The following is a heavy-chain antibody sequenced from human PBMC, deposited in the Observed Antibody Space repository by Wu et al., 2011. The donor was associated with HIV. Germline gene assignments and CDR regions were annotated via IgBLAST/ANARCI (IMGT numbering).Heavy chain of an antibody. V-gene: IGHV3-74*01. CDR1: GFTFSSYW. Sequence: VQLVQSGGGLVQPGGSLRLSCAASGFTFSSYWMHWVRQAPGKGLVWVSRINSDGSSTSYADSVKGRFTISRDNAKNTLYLQMNSLRAEDTAVYYCARDIGSGTIRDAFDIWGQGTMVTVSS. CDR2: INSDGSST. J-gene: IGHJ3*02. CDR3: ARDIGSGTIRDAFDI. D-gene: IGHD2-15*01.